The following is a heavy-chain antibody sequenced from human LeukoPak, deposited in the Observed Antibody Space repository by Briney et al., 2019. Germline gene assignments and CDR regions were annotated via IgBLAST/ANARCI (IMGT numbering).Heavy chain of an antibody. CDR1: LVTVSSNY. CDR2: IYSGDRT. V-gene: IGHV3-53*01. Sequence: GPLRDSCAAPLVTVSSNYMSSVRDAPEKGLEWVSVIYSGDRTYYADSVQGRFTISRDNSKNTLYLQMNSLRAEDTAVYYCASIRYYYYGMDVWGQETTVTVPS. CDR3: ASIRYYYYGMDV. J-gene: IGHJ6*02. D-gene: IGHD2-2*02.